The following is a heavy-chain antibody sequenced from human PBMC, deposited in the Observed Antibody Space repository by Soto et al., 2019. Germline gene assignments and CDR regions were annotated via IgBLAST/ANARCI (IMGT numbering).Heavy chain of an antibody. J-gene: IGHJ3*02. CDR3: ARKRARITFGGVTPRDAFDI. D-gene: IGHD3-16*01. Sequence: SEPKSLTCTVSDGYIRSSSYYWGRNRKPPGKGLEWIGEINHSGSANYNPSLKSRVTISVDTSKNQFSLKLSSVTAADTAVYYCARKRARITFGGVTPRDAFDIWGQGTMVTVSS. CDR1: DGYIRSSSYY. V-gene: IGHV4-39*07. CDR2: INHSGSA.